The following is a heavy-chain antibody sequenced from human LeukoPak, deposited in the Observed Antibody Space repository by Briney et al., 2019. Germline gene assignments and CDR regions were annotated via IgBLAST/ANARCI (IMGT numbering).Heavy chain of an antibody. CDR3: ARLPTTVSFFDY. V-gene: IGHV3-23*01. CDR1: GFTFSSYW. CDR2: ISSSGSFT. J-gene: IGHJ4*02. Sequence: GGSLRLSCAASGFTFSSYWMSWVRQAPGKGLEWVSGISSSGSFTYYADSVKGRFAISRDNSKNTLYLHMNSLRAGDTAVYFCARLPTTVSFFDYWGQGTLVSVSS. D-gene: IGHD4-17*01.